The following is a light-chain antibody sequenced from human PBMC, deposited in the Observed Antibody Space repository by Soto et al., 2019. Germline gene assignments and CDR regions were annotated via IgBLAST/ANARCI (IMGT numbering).Light chain of an antibody. J-gene: IGKJ1*01. Sequence: EIVLTQSPGTLSLSPGERATLSCRASQSVSNNQQKPGQAPRLLIYGASTRATGIPARFSGSESGTEFTLTISSLQSEDFATYYCQQYNTYPWTFGQGTKVDIK. V-gene: IGKV3-15*01. CDR2: GAS. CDR1: QSVSNN. CDR3: QQYNTYPWT.